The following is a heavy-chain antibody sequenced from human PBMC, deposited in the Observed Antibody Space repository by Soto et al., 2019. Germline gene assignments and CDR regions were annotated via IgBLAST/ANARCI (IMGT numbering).Heavy chain of an antibody. V-gene: IGHV3-33*01. D-gene: IGHD1-7*01. CDR3: ARDGIGGTVFRGFCDY. J-gene: IGHJ4*02. Sequence: QEHLVESGGGVVQPGRSLRLSCAASGSIFSGYGMHWVRQAPGKGLEWVAVIWYDGSNKYYADSVKGRFTISRDNSKNMLYLQIDSLRAEDTAVYYCARDGIGGTVFRGFCDYWGQGTLVTVSS. CDR1: GSIFSGYG. CDR2: IWYDGSNK.